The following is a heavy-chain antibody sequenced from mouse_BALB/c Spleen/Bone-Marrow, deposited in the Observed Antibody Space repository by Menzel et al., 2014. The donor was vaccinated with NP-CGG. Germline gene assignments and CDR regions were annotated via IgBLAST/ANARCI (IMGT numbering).Heavy chain of an antibody. Sequence: QVHVKQSGAELVKPGASVKLSCKASGYTFTSYWMHWVKQRPGQGLEWIGEINPSNGRTNYNEKFKSKATLTVDKSSSTAYMQLSSLTSEDSAVYYCARWGITLAYRGQGTLVTVFA. CDR3: ARWGITLAY. J-gene: IGHJ3*01. V-gene: IGHV1S81*02. CDR2: INPSNGRT. D-gene: IGHD2-4*01. CDR1: GYTFTSYW.